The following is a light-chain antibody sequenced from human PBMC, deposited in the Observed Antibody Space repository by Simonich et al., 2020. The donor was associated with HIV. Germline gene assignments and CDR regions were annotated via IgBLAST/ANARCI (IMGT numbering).Light chain of an antibody. CDR3: QQYYSSPPT. V-gene: IGKV4-1*01. CDR2: WAS. CDR1: QSVLYNSNNQKY. J-gene: IGKJ1*01. Sequence: DIVMTQSPDSLAVSLGERATINCKSSQSVLYNSNNQKYLAWYQQKPGQPPKLLIYWASTRESGVPDRFSGSGSGTDFTLTISSLQAEDVAVYYCQQYYSSPPTFGQGTKVEIK.